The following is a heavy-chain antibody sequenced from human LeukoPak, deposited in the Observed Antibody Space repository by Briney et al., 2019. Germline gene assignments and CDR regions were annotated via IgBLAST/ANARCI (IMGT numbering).Heavy chain of an antibody. J-gene: IGHJ4*02. Sequence: SETLSLTCAVSGYSISSGYYWGWIRQPPGKGLEWIGSIYHSGSTYYNPSLKSRVTISVDTSKNQFSLKLSSVTAADTAVYYCANQGGIYDILTGYTVHQFDYWGQGTLVTVSS. CDR3: ANQGGIYDILTGYTVHQFDY. CDR1: GYSISSGYY. V-gene: IGHV4-38-2*01. D-gene: IGHD3-9*01. CDR2: IYHSGST.